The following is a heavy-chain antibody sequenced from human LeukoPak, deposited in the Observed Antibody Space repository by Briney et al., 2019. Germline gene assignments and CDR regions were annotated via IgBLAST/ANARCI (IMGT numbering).Heavy chain of an antibody. CDR3: ARGGSSWYGYYYGMDV. V-gene: IGHV3-53*01. J-gene: IGHJ6*02. CDR1: GFTFSDYY. D-gene: IGHD6-13*01. Sequence: GGSLRLSCAASGFTFSDYYMSWVRQAPGKGLEWVSVIYSGGSTYYADSVKGRFTISRDNSKNTLYLQMNSLRAEDTAVYYCARGGSSWYGYYYGMDVWGQGTTVTVSS. CDR2: IYSGGST.